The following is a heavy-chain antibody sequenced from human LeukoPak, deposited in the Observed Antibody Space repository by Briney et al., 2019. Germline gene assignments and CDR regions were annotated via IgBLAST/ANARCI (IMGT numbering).Heavy chain of an antibody. Sequence: PGGSLRLSCAASGFTFSSYEMNWVRQAPGKGLKWVSYISSSSSTIYYADSVKGRFTISRDNAKNSLYLQMNSLRAEDTAVYYCARDSSGWSGDHDAFDIWGQGTMVTVSS. CDR2: ISSSSSTI. CDR3: ARDSSGWSGDHDAFDI. CDR1: GFTFSSYE. D-gene: IGHD6-19*01. J-gene: IGHJ3*02. V-gene: IGHV3-48*01.